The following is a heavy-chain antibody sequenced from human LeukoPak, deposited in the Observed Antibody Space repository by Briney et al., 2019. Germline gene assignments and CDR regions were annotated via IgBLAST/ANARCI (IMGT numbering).Heavy chain of an antibody. CDR2: IKSKIDGGSI. Sequence: PGGSLRLSCVGSGFTFSDAWISWVRQAPGKGLEWVGRIKSKIDGGSIDYAAPVKGRFTSSRDDSRNTLYLQMNSLKTEDTAVYYCTTRRQDGCWGQGTLVTVS. J-gene: IGHJ4*02. D-gene: IGHD6-25*01. CDR3: TTRRQDGC. CDR1: GFTFSDAW. V-gene: IGHV3-15*01.